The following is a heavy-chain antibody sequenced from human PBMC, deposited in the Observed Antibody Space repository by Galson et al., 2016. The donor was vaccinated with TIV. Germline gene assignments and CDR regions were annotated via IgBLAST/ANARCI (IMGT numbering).Heavy chain of an antibody. D-gene: IGHD4-17*01. CDR1: GYTSNTYD. CDR3: ASAGPSDSGDYGKF. CDR2: MNANSGNR. Sequence: SVKVSCKASGYTSNTYDINWVRQATGQGLEWMGWMNANSGNRGYAPKFQGRLTLTRDTSRGTAYMELSSLRSEDTAVCYCASAGPSDSGDYGKFWGQGTLVTVSS. V-gene: IGHV1-8*02. J-gene: IGHJ4*02.